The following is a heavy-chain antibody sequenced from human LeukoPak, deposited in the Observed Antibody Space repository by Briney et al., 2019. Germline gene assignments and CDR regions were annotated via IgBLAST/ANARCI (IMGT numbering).Heavy chain of an antibody. CDR1: GGSISRSSHS. J-gene: IGHJ4*02. CDR2: IFYSGRT. D-gene: IGHD5-18*01. CDR3: ATYTS. Sequence: SETLSLTCTVSGGSISRSSHSWPWFRQPPGKELECLGNIFYSGRTYYYPSFRSRVTISLDASKNQFSLKLASLTAADTAVYYCATYTSWGRGTLVTVSS. V-gene: IGHV4-39*01.